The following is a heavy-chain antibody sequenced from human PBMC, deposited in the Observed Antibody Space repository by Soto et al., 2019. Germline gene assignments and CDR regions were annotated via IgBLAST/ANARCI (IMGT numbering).Heavy chain of an antibody. CDR2: ISSDGSTT. CDR3: ASLYSSGWARDH. Sequence: PGGSLRLSCAASGFTFSSSWMHWVRQAPGKGLVWVSRISSDGSTTNYADSVKGRFTASRDNAKSTLYLQMENLRAEDTAVYYCASLYSSGWARDHWGQGTLVTVSS. D-gene: IGHD6-19*01. CDR1: GFTFSSSW. V-gene: IGHV3-74*01. J-gene: IGHJ4*02.